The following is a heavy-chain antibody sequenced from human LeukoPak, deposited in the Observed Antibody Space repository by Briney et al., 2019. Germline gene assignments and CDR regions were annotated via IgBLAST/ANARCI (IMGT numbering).Heavy chain of an antibody. CDR2: INHSGST. V-gene: IGHV4-34*01. CDR1: GGFFSGYY. D-gene: IGHD5-18*01. Sequence: PSETLSLTCAVYGGFFSGYYWSWIRQPPGKGLEWIGEINHSGSTNYNPSLKSRVTISVDTSKNQFSLKLSSVTAADTAVYYCARGRKYSYGYWGQGTLVTVSS. CDR3: ARGRKYSYGY. J-gene: IGHJ4*02.